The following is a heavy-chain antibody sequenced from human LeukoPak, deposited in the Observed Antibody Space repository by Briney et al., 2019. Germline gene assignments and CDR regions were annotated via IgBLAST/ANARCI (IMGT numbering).Heavy chain of an antibody. Sequence: ASVKVSCKASGYTFTGYYMHWVRQAPGQGVEWMGWINPHSGGTNYAQKFQGRVTMTRDTSISTAYMELSRLRSDDTAVYYCARDLMATDIVVVPAAMAPDYYYYMDVWGKGTTVTVSS. CDR2: INPHSGGT. V-gene: IGHV1-2*02. J-gene: IGHJ6*03. D-gene: IGHD2-2*01. CDR1: GYTFTGYY. CDR3: ARDLMATDIVVVPAAMAPDYYYYMDV.